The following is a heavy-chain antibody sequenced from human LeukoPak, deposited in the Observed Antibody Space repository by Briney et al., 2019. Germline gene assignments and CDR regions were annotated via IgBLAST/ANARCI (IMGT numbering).Heavy chain of an antibody. CDR1: GYTFTSYG. CDR3: AREAKYCSGGSCYGLEDY. V-gene: IGHV1-46*01. Sequence: ASVKVSCKASGYTFTSYGISWVRQAPGQGLEWMGIINPSGGSTSYAQKFQGRVTMTRDMSTSTVYMELSSLRSEDTAVYYCAREAKYCSGGSCYGLEDYWGQGTLVTVSS. CDR2: INPSGGST. J-gene: IGHJ4*02. D-gene: IGHD2-15*01.